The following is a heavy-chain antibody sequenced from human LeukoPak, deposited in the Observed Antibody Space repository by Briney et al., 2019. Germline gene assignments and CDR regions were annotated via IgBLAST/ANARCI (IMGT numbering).Heavy chain of an antibody. CDR1: GGSVTSGSYY. CDR3: AAVLTAYSSIDY. J-gene: IGHJ4*02. Sequence: PSETLSLTCTVSGGSVTSGSYYWRWIRQPPGKGLEWIGCIFYTGSTNYNPSLKSRVTISVDTSKNQFSLKLSSVTAADTALYYCAAVLTAYSSIDYWGQGILVTVSS. CDR2: IFYTGST. V-gene: IGHV4-61*01. D-gene: IGHD3-9*01.